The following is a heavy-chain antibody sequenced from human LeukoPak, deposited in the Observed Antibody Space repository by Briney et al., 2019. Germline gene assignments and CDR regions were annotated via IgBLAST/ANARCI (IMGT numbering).Heavy chain of an antibody. J-gene: IGHJ4*02. CDR1: GGSISSYY. V-gene: IGHV4-59*12. D-gene: IGHD6-13*01. CDR3: ARGWQQLAYFDY. Sequence: SETLSLTCTVSGGSISSYYWSWIRQPPGKGLEWIGYIYYSGSTNYNPSLKSRVTISVDTSKNQFSLKLSSVTAADTAVYYCARGWQQLAYFDYWGQGTLVIVSS. CDR2: IYYSGST.